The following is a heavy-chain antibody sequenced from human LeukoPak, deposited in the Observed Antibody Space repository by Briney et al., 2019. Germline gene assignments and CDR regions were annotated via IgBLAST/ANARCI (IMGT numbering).Heavy chain of an antibody. J-gene: IGHJ3*02. CDR2: ISAIGGST. D-gene: IGHD2-2*01. CDR3: ARRLYCSGTNCYTGPDAFDI. V-gene: IGHV3-23*01. Sequence: SGGSLRLSCAASGFTFSTYAMTWVRQAPGKGLEWVSTISAIGGSTYYADSVKGRFTISRDNSKSTLYLQMNSLGAEDTAVYYCARRLYCSGTNCYTGPDAFDIWGQGTMVTVSS. CDR1: GFTFSTYA.